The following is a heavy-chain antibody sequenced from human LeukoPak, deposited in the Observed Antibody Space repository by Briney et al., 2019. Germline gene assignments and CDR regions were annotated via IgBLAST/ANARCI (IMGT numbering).Heavy chain of an antibody. CDR1: GGSISSYY. CDR2: IYYSGRT. J-gene: IGHJ4*02. CDR3: ARHTLDTGYYFDY. V-gene: IGHV4-59*08. D-gene: IGHD5-18*01. Sequence: SETLSLTCTVSGGSISSYYWSWIRLPPGTGLEWIGYIYYSGRTKYNRSLKSRVTISVDTSKNQFSLKLSSATAADTAVYYCARHTLDTGYYFDYWGQGTLVTVSS.